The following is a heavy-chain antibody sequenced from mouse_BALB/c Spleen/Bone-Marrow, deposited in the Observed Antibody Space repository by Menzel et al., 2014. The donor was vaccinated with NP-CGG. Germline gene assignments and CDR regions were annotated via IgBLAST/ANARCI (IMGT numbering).Heavy chain of an antibody. CDR2: ISGGSSTI. CDR1: GFTFXSFG. D-gene: IGHD1-2*01. V-gene: IGHV5-17*02. Sequence: EVKLVESGGGLVQPGGSRKLSCAASGFTFXSFGMHWVRQAPEKGLEWVAYISGGSSTIYYADTVKGRFTISRDNPKNTLFLQMTSLRSEDTAMYYCARGVYGYVKYAMDYWGQGTSVTVSS. J-gene: IGHJ4*01. CDR3: ARGVYGYVKYAMDY.